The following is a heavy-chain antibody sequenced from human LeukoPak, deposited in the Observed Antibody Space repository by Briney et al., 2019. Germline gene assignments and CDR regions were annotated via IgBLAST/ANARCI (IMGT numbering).Heavy chain of an antibody. CDR1: GGSMSSYS. V-gene: IGHV4-59*01. J-gene: IGHJ6*02. CDR3: VRGRSVTGVFRWGPKRNSHYSMDV. D-gene: IGHD3-9*01. CDR2: IYDSGST. Sequence: PSETLSLTCTVSGGSMSSYSWSWIRQSPEKGLEWIGYIYDSGSTTYNPSLKSRVTILVDTSQKQFPLKLGSVTAADTAMYYCVRGRSVTGVFRWGPKRNSHYSMDVWGQGTTVTVSS.